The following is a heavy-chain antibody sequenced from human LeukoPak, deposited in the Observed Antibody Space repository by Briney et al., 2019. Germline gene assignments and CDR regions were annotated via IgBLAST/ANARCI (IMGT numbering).Heavy chain of an antibody. CDR3: ARVGAHDFDY. J-gene: IGHJ4*02. CDR1: GYSISSGYY. Sequence: SETLSLTCAVSGYSISSGYYWGWIRQPPGKGLEWIGSIYHSGSTYYNPSLKSRVTISVDTSENQFSLKLSSVTAADTAVYYCARVGAHDFDYWGQGTLVTVSS. D-gene: IGHD1-26*01. CDR2: IYHSGST. V-gene: IGHV4-38-2*01.